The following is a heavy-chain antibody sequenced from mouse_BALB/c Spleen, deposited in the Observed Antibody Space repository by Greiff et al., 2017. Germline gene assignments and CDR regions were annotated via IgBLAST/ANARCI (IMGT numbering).Heavy chain of an antibody. CDR2: IYPGDGDT. Sequence: QVQLKQSGPELVKPGASVKISCKASGYAFSSSWMNWVKQSPGQGLEWIGRIYPGDGDTNYNGKFKGKATLTADKSSSTAYMQLSSLTSVDSAVYFCARSGHYGSILAWFAYWGQGTLVTVSA. J-gene: IGHJ3*01. CDR3: ARSGHYGSILAWFAY. V-gene: IGHV1-82*01. D-gene: IGHD1-1*01. CDR1: GYAFSSSW.